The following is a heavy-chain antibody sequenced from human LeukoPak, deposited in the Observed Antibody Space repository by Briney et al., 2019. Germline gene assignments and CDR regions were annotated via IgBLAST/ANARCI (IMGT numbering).Heavy chain of an antibody. CDR2: ISSNGGST. V-gene: IGHV3-64D*06. Sequence: GGSLRLSCSASGFTFSSYAMHWVRQAPGEGLEYVSAISSNGGSTYYADSVKGRFTISRDNSKNTLYLQMSSLRAEDTAVYYCVKEGGGGSYFAWDYWGQGTLVTVSS. J-gene: IGHJ4*02. CDR3: VKEGGGGSYFAWDY. D-gene: IGHD1-26*01. CDR1: GFTFSSYA.